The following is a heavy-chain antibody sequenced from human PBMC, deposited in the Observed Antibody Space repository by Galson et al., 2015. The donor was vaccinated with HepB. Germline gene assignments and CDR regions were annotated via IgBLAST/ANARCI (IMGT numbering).Heavy chain of an antibody. V-gene: IGHV1-2*04. CDR1: GYPFTGYY. CDR3: AAGTNGTTGWFDP. CDR2: INPKSGAT. Sequence: SVKVSCKAFGYPFTGYYVHWVRQAPGQGLEWMGWINPKSGATRLLQKFQGWVTMTGDTSITTVYMELKRLKSDDTAVYYCAAGTNGTTGWFDPWGQGILVTVSS. D-gene: IGHD1-1*01. J-gene: IGHJ5*02.